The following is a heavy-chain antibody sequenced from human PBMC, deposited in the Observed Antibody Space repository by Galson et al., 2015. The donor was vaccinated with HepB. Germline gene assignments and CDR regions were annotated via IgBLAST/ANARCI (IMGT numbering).Heavy chain of an antibody. CDR1: GFRFTDYD. D-gene: IGHD3-3*01. J-gene: IGHJ4*02. V-gene: IGHV3-48*01. CDR3: ARDLRECALDY. CDR2: ISKNSDII. Sequence: SLRLSCAASGFRFTDYDMNWVRQAPGKGLEWISYISKNSDIINYADSVKGRFTISRDKGSMYLQMNSLRATDTAVYYCARDLRECALDYWGQGSLVTVSS.